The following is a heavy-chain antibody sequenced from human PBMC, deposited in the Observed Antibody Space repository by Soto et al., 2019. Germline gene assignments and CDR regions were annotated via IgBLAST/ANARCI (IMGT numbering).Heavy chain of an antibody. CDR2: ISYDGSNK. D-gene: IGHD5-12*01. CDR3: AKEVGGSYGMDV. V-gene: IGHV3-30*18. J-gene: IGHJ6*02. Sequence: GGSLRLSCAASGFTFSSYGMHWVRQAPGKGLEWVAVISYDGSNKYYADSVKGRFTISIDNSKNTLYLQMNSLRAEDTAVYYCAKEVGGSYGMDVWGQGTTVTVSS. CDR1: GFTFSSYG.